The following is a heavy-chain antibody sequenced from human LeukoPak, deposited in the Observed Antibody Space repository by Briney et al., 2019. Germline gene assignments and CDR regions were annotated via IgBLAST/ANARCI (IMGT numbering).Heavy chain of an antibody. CDR3: ARGFRGASFDY. J-gene: IGHJ4*02. D-gene: IGHD1-26*01. CDR2: IYYSGST. V-gene: IGHV4-59*01. CDR1: GGSISSYY. Sequence: SETLSLTCTVSGGSISSYYWNWIRQPPGKGLEWIGYIYYSGSTNYNPSLKSRVTISVDTSKNQFSLKVSSVTAADTAVYYCARGFRGASFDYWGQGTLVTVSS.